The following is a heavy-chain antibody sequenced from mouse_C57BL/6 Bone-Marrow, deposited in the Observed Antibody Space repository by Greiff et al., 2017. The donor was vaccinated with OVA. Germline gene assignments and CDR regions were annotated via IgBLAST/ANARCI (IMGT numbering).Heavy chain of an antibody. J-gene: IGHJ3*01. CDR2: IYPGGGYT. Sequence: QVQLKQSGAELVRPGTSVKMSCKASGYTFTNYWIGWAKQRPGHGLEWIGDIYPGGGYTNYNEKFKGKATLTADKSSSTAYMQFSRLTSEGSAISIYAVNDYDGWFAYWGQGTLVTVSA. CDR1: GYTFTNYW. CDR3: AVNDYDGWFAY. D-gene: IGHD2-4*01. V-gene: IGHV1-63*01.